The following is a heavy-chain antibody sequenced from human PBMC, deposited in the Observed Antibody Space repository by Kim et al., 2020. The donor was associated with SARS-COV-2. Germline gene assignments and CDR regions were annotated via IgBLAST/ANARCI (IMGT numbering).Heavy chain of an antibody. D-gene: IGHD2-21*02. J-gene: IGHJ4*02. Sequence: SETLSLTCAVSGGSISSGGYSWSWIRQPPGKGLEWIGYIYHSGSTYYNPSLKSRVTISVDRSKNQFSLKLSSVTAADTAVYYCARGAYCGGDCYIFDYWGQGTLVTVSS. CDR1: GGSISSGGYS. CDR3: ARGAYCGGDCYIFDY. V-gene: IGHV4-30-2*01. CDR2: IYHSGST.